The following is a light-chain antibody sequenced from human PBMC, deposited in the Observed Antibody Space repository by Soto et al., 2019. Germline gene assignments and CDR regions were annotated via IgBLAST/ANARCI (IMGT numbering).Light chain of an antibody. Sequence: QSALTQPPSASGTPGQRVTISCSGSSPNIGSNTVNWYQQLPGTAPKLLIYSNNQRPSGVPDRFSGSKSGTSASLAISGLQSEDEADYYCAAWDDSLNGAVFGGGTKLTVL. CDR2: SNN. J-gene: IGLJ2*01. CDR3: AAWDDSLNGAV. V-gene: IGLV1-44*01. CDR1: SPNIGSNT.